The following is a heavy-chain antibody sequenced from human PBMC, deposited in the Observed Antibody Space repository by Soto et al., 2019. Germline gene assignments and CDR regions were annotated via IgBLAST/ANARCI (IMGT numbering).Heavy chain of an antibody. CDR1: GGSVSSGSYY. V-gene: IGHV4-39*01. CDR3: ARIRDYNHYGWFDS. J-gene: IGHJ5*01. Sequence: SETLSLTCTVSGGSVSSGSYYWSWIRQPPGKGLEWIGSVYYSGTTYRNPSLKSRTTMSVDTSKNQFSLRLSSVTAADTAVYYCARIRDYNHYGWFDSWGQGSLVTVS. D-gene: IGHD4-4*01. CDR2: VYYSGTT.